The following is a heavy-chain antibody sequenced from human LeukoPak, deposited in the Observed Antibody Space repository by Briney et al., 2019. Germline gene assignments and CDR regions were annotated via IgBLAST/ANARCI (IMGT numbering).Heavy chain of an antibody. D-gene: IGHD3-22*01. CDR2: INHNGSN. CDR3: ARGSRGLLWYYYDGSRNFGAFDI. CDR1: GGSFSGYY. Sequence: PAETLSLTCAVYGGSFSGYYWRWIRQPPGKGLEWMGDINHNGSNNYNPSLERRGTISVDTSKNQTSFKLRSVTGADAAVYYCARGSRGLLWYYYDGSRNFGAFDIWGQGTMVTVPS. V-gene: IGHV4-34*01. J-gene: IGHJ3*02.